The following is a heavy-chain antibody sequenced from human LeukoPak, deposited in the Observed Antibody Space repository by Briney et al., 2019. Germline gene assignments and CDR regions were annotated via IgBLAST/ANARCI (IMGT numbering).Heavy chain of an antibody. CDR3: ARCTTGRTFGSLREIKRSREIGY. J-gene: IGHJ4*02. V-gene: IGHV3-21*01. CDR1: GFTFSSYS. CDR2: ISSSSSNI. D-gene: IGHD1-1*01. Sequence: GGSLRLSCAASGFTFSSYSMNWVRQAPGKGLEWVSSISSSSSNIYYADSVKGRFTISRDNAKNSLYLQMNSLRVEDTAVYYCARCTTGRTFGSLREIKRSREIGYWGQGTLVTVSS.